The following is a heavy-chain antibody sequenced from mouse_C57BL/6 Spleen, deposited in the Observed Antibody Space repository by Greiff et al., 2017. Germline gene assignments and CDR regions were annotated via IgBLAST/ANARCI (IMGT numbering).Heavy chain of an antibody. CDR1: GFTFSDYG. J-gene: IGHJ4*01. CDR3: ARPATVVDEDY. CDR2: ISSGSSTI. V-gene: IGHV5-17*01. Sequence: EVKLVESGGGLVKPGGSLKLSCAASGFTFSDYGMHWVRQAPEKGLEWVAYISSGSSTIYYADTVKGRFTISRDNAKNTLFLQMTSLRSEDTAMYYCARPATVVDEDYWGQGTSVTVSS. D-gene: IGHD1-1*01.